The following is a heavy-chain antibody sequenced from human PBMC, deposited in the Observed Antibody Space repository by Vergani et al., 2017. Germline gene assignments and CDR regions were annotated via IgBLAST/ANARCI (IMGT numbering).Heavy chain of an antibody. CDR1: GFTVSNNY. D-gene: IGHD6-6*01. CDR2: IYSGGRT. CDR3: ARRDSSSPALDY. V-gene: IGHV3-66*01. Sequence: EVQLVESGGGLVQPGGSLRLSCAASGFTVSNNYMSWVRQAPGKGLEWVTVIYSGGRTFYADSVKGRFTISRDISRNTLYLQMNGLRAGDTAVYYCARRDSSSPALDYWGQGTLVTVSS. J-gene: IGHJ4*02.